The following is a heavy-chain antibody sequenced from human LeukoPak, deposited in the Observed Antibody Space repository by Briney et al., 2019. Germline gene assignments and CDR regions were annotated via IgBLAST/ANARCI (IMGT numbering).Heavy chain of an antibody. D-gene: IGHD3-10*01. Sequence: GGSLRLSCAASGFTFSNYYMHWVRQAPGKGPEWVSSITSTSNGAYMYYADSVKGRFTISRDNAKNSLYLQMNSLRAEDTAVYYCARDKVVRGSAFGSGWFDPWGQGTLVIVSS. CDR1: GFTFSNYY. V-gene: IGHV3-21*01. J-gene: IGHJ5*02. CDR2: ITSTSNGAYM. CDR3: ARDKVVRGSAFGSGWFDP.